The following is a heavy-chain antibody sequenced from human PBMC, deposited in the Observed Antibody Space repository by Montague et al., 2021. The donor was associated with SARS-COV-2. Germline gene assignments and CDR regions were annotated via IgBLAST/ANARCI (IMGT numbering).Heavy chain of an antibody. CDR3: ASASCGGDCYVFDI. V-gene: IGHV4-31*03. CDR1: GDSISNGDYF. CDR2: IYNSGAT. D-gene: IGHD2-21*02. Sequence: TLSLTCTVSGDSISNGDYFWNWIRQLPGKGLEWIGYIYNSGATYYNPSLKSRVATSVDTSKNHFSLNLNSLTAADTAIYYCASASCGGDCYVFDIWGRGTMVTVSS. J-gene: IGHJ3*02.